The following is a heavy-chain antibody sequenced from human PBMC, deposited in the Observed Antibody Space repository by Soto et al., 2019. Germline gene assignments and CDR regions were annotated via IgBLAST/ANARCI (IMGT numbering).Heavy chain of an antibody. Sequence: QVQLQESGPGLVKPSGTLSLTCAVSGASLSSSHWWSWVRQPPGKGLAGIGEIYHSGSTYYNASLMSRVAISLDKSKNQFSLRLRSVPAADTAVYYCVRKDYSDWFFDLWGRGTLVTVSS. J-gene: IGHJ2*01. CDR1: GASLSSSHW. V-gene: IGHV4-4*02. CDR2: IYHSGST. D-gene: IGHD4-4*01. CDR3: VRKDYSDWFFDL.